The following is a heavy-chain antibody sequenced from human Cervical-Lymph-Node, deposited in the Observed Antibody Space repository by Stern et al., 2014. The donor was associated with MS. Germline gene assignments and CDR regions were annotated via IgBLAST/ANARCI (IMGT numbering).Heavy chain of an antibody. CDR3: ARQRYFDY. J-gene: IGHJ4*02. CDR2: IFPGGSDI. V-gene: IGHV5-51*01. CDR1: GYTFTSYW. Sequence: EVQLVQSGPEVKRPGESLKISCQASGYTFTSYWIGWVRQMPGKGLEWIAIIFPGGSDIRYSPSFQGQVPISADTSSSTAYLQWNNLKASNTAIYYCARQRYFDYWGQGTLVTVSS.